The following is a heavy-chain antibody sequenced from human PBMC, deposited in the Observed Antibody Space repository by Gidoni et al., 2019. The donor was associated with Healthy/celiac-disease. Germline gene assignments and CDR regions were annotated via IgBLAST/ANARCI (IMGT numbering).Heavy chain of an antibody. CDR3: ARDIGDYRPGGYYYYGMDV. D-gene: IGHD4-17*01. Sequence: QVQLVQSGAEVKKPGSSVKVSCKASGGTFSSYAIRWVRQAPGQGLEWMGGIIPICGTANYAQKFQGRVTITADESTSTAYMELSSLRSEDTAVYYCARDIGDYRPGGYYYYGMDVWGQGTTVTVSS. CDR2: IIPICGTA. J-gene: IGHJ6*02. CDR1: GGTFSSYA. V-gene: IGHV1-69*01.